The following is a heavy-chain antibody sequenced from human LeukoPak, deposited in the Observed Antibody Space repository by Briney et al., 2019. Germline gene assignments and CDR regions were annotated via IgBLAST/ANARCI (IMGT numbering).Heavy chain of an antibody. J-gene: IGHJ5*02. V-gene: IGHV4-39*07. Sequence: SETLSLTCTVSGGSISSSNFYWGWIRQPPGTGLEWIGSIYYSGSTYYNPSLKSRVTMSVDTSKNQFSLKLSSVTAADTAVYYCAREYSSSWYGGLNWFDPWGQGTLVTVSS. CDR1: GGSISSSNFY. D-gene: IGHD6-13*01. CDR2: IYYSGST. CDR3: AREYSSSWYGGLNWFDP.